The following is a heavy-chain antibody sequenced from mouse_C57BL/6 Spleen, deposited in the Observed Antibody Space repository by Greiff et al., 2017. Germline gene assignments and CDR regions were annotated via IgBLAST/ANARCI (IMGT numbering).Heavy chain of an antibody. J-gene: IGHJ4*01. CDR2: ISSGSSTI. V-gene: IGHV5-17*01. Sequence: EVKLVESGGGLVKPGGSLKLSCAASGFTFSDYGMHWVRQAPEKGLEWVAYISSGSSTIYYADKVKGRFTISRDNAKNTLFLQMTRLRSEDTAMYYCARLYILAMDYWGQGTSVTVSS. D-gene: IGHD1-3*01. CDR3: ARLYILAMDY. CDR1: GFTFSDYG.